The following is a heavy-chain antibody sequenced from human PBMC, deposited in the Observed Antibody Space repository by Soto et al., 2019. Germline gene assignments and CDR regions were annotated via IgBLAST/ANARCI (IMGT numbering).Heavy chain of an antibody. CDR2: IKQDGSEK. CDR1: GFTFSRYW. D-gene: IGHD3-10*01. J-gene: IGHJ4*02. V-gene: IGHV3-7*01. CDR3: ARDTASGNYFSPFHY. Sequence: GGSLRLSCTASGFTFSRYWMSWVRHAPGKGLEWVANIKQDGSEKYYVDSVKGRFTISRDNGKNSLDLQMNSLRDEDTAVYYCARDTASGNYFSPFHYWGQGTLVTVSS.